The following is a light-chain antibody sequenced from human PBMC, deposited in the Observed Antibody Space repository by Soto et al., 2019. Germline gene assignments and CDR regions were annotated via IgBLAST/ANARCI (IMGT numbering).Light chain of an antibody. Sequence: EIVMTQSPATLSVSPGERATLSCRASQSVSSNLAWYQQKPGQAPRLLIYGASTRATGIPARFSGSGSGTEFILTISSLQSEDFAVYYCQQYNNWPRITFGQGTKV. CDR1: QSVSSN. CDR3: QQYNNWPRIT. CDR2: GAS. J-gene: IGKJ1*01. V-gene: IGKV3-15*01.